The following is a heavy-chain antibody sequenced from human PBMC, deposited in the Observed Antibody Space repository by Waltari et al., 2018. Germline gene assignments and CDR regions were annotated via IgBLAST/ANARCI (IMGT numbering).Heavy chain of an antibody. CDR1: GYSIISGYY. CDR2: IYYKWNT. Sequence: QVQLQESGPGLVKPSETLSLTCTVSGYSIISGYYWGWIRQPPGKGLEWIGSIYYKWNTNYNPYLKSRVTIVVETSKNHVSLKLSSVTAADTAVYSGTRDLGGYDSSGDPLDYWGQGTLVTVSS. J-gene: IGHJ4*02. V-gene: IGHV4-38-2*02. CDR3: TRDLGGYDSSGDPLDY. D-gene: IGHD3-22*01.